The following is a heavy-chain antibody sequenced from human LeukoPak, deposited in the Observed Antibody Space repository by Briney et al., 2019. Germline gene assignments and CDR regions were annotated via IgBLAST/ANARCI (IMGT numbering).Heavy chain of an antibody. D-gene: IGHD6-19*01. CDR3: AMYSSGRYYFDY. CDR1: GYTFTGYY. V-gene: IGHV1-2*06. CDR2: INPNSGGT. Sequence: ASVKVSCKASGYTFTGYYMRWVRQAPGQGLEWMGRINPNSGGTNYAQKFQGRVTMTRDTSISTAYMELSRLRSDDTAVYYCAMYSSGRYYFDYWGQGTLVTVSS. J-gene: IGHJ4*02.